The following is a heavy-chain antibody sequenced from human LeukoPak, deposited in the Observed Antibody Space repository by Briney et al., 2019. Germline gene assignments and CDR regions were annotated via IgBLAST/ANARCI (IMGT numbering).Heavy chain of an antibody. CDR1: GFTVSSNY. V-gene: IGHV3-53*01. CDR2: IYSGGST. Sequence: GGSPRLSCAASGFTVSSNYMSWVRQAPGKGLEWVSVIYSGGSTYYADSVKGRFTISRDNSKNTLSLQMNSLRAEDTAVYYCARDGAILGGIYGMDVWGQGTTVTVSS. CDR3: ARDGAILGGIYGMDV. D-gene: IGHD1-26*01. J-gene: IGHJ6*02.